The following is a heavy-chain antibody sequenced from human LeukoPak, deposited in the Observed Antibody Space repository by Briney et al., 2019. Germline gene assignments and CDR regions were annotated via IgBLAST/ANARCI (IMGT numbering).Heavy chain of an antibody. V-gene: IGHV3-30*04. Sequence: LPGGSLRLSCAASGFTFSSYAMHWVRQAPGRGLEWVAVISYDGSNKYYADSVKGRFTISRDNSKSTLYLQMNSLRAGDTAVYYCAKDLRGVPYYFDYWGQGTLVTVSS. D-gene: IGHD3-10*01. CDR1: GFTFSSYA. CDR3: AKDLRGVPYYFDY. CDR2: ISYDGSNK. J-gene: IGHJ4*02.